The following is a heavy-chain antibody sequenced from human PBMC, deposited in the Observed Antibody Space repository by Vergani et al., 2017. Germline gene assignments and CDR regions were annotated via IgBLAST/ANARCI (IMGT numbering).Heavy chain of an antibody. CDR3: ARDNKQLRPRAFDL. Sequence: QVQLHESGPGLVKPSQTLSLTCTVSGASINNDFYYWHWIRQPAGKGLEWIGRIYVSGITDYNSSLQSRVPMSVDTSKNQFSLTLTSVTAADTAVYYCARDNKQLRPRAFDLWGRGTMVTVSS. J-gene: IGHJ3*01. V-gene: IGHV4-61*02. CDR1: GASINNDFYY. CDR2: IYVSGIT. D-gene: IGHD4-23*01.